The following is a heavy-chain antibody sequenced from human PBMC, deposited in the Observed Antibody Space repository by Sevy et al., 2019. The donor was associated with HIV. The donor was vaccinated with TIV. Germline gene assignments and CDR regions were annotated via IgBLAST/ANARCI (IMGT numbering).Heavy chain of an antibody. V-gene: IGHV3-48*01. Sequence: GGFLRLSCAASGFMFNSYSMNWVRQAPGTGLEWLSYINSGSGAISYADSVKGRFTISRDNAKNSLYLQMNSLRAEDTAVYYCVRTVSQTFRYDDYWGQGTLVTVSS. J-gene: IGHJ4*02. D-gene: IGHD3-16*01. CDR2: INSGSGAI. CDR1: GFMFNSYS. CDR3: VRTVSQTFRYDDY.